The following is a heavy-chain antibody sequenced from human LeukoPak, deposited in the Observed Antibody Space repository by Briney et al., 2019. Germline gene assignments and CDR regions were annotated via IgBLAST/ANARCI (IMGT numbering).Heavy chain of an antibody. V-gene: IGHV3-23*01. Sequence: GGSLRLSCAASGFTFSSYAMSWARQAPGKGLEWVSAISGSGGSTYYADSVKGRFTISRDNSKNTLYLQMNSLRAEDTAVYYCAKGNIVVVVAAREYYFDYWGQGTLVTVSS. CDR1: GFTFSSYA. D-gene: IGHD2-15*01. J-gene: IGHJ4*02. CDR3: AKGNIVVVVAAREYYFDY. CDR2: ISGSGGST.